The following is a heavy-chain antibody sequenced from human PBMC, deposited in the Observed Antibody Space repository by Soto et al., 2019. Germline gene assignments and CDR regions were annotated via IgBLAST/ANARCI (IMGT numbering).Heavy chain of an antibody. CDR2: ISSRGSTI. J-gene: IGHJ4*02. V-gene: IGHV3-11*01. Sequence: GGSLRLSCAASRFTFSNYYMSWIRQAPGKGLEWISYISSRGSTIYYADSVKARFTISRNNAKNSLYLQMNSLRAEDTAVYYGARPHSSGWYAFDYWGQGTLVTVSS. CDR1: RFTFSNYY. D-gene: IGHD6-19*01. CDR3: ARPHSSGWYAFDY.